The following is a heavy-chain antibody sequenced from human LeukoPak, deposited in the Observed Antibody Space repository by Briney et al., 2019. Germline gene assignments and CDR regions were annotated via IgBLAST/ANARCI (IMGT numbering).Heavy chain of an antibody. V-gene: IGHV3-21*01. D-gene: IGHD1-26*01. J-gene: IGHJ5*02. CDR2: ISSSSSYI. CDR1: GFTFSSYS. Sequence: GGSLRLSCAASGFTFSSYSMNWVRQAPGKGLEWVSSISSSSSYIYYADSVKGRFTISRDNAKNSLYLQMNSLRAEDTAVYYCARSYSGSYSGGFDPWGQGTLVTVSS. CDR3: ARSYSGSYSGGFDP.